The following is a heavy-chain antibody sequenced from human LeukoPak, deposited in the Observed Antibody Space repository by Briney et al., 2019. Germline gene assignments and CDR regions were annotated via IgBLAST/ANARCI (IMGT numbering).Heavy chain of an antibody. J-gene: IGHJ3*02. CDR1: GFTFTTYW. Sequence: GGSLRLSCAASGFTFTTYWMSWVRQAPGKGLEWVANIKQDGTEKYYVDSVKGRFTISRDNAKNSLYLQMNSLRVEDTAVYYCARGLFLSGYLDAFDIWGQGTVVTVSS. V-gene: IGHV3-7*03. D-gene: IGHD3-22*01. CDR3: ARGLFLSGYLDAFDI. CDR2: IKQDGTEK.